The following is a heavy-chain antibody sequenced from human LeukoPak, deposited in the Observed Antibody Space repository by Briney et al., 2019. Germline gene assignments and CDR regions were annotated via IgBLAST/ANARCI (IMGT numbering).Heavy chain of an antibody. D-gene: IGHD2-15*01. CDR2: ISSSGSTI. CDR1: GFTFSSYA. J-gene: IGHJ6*02. V-gene: IGHV3-48*04. Sequence: PGGSLRLSCAASGFTFSSYAMSWVRQAPGKGLEWVSYISSSGSTIYYADSVKGRFTISRDNAKNSLYLQMNSLRAEDTAVYYCAGGYCSGGSCPPTLTFYYYYYGMDVWGQGTTVTVSS. CDR3: AGGYCSGGSCPPTLTFYYYYYGMDV.